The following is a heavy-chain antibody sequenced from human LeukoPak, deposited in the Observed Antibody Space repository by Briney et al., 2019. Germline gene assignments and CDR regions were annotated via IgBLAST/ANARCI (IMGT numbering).Heavy chain of an antibody. D-gene: IGHD2-8*01. Sequence: GGSLRLSCVASGFSFSDSVMSWVRQAPGKGLEWLSAISGDADVTYYAASVKGRFTISRDNSWNTVYLQMNSLRAEDTATYYCAKVGYCSNNCFRTHDYWRQGALVTVSS. CDR2: ISGDADVT. J-gene: IGHJ4*02. CDR1: GFSFSDSV. V-gene: IGHV3-23*01. CDR3: AKVGYCSNNCFRTHDY.